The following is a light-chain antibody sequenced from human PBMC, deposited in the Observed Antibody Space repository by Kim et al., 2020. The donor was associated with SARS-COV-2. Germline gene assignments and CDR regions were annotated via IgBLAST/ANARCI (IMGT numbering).Light chain of an antibody. CDR2: DAS. Sequence: DIQMTQSPSTLSASVGDRVTITCRASQSISIWLAWYQQKPGKAPNLLIYDASNLESGVPSRFSGSGSGTEFTLTISSLQPDDFATYYCQEYKSNSWTFGQGTKGEIK. J-gene: IGKJ1*01. V-gene: IGKV1-5*01. CDR1: QSISIW. CDR3: QEYKSNSWT.